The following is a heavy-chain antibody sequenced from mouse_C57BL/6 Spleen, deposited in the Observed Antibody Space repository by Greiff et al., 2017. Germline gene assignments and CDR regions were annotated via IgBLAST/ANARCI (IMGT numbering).Heavy chain of an antibody. Sequence: VKLQQSGAELVRPGASVTLSCKASGYTFTDYEMHWVKQTPVHGLEWIGAIDPETGGTAYNQKFKGKAILTADKSSSTAYMELRSLTSEDSAGYYCTRGSYDYDGFAYWGQGTLVTVSA. CDR1: GYTFTDYE. D-gene: IGHD2-4*01. J-gene: IGHJ3*01. CDR2: IDPETGGT. V-gene: IGHV1-15*01. CDR3: TRGSYDYDGFAY.